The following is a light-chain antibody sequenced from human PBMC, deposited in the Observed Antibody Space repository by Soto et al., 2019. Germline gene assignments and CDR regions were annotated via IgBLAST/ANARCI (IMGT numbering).Light chain of an antibody. CDR1: SSDGGGYNY. CDR2: EVS. J-gene: IGLJ3*02. V-gene: IGLV2-8*01. Sequence: QSVLTQPPSASGSPGQSVTIYCTGTSSDGGGYNYVSWYQQHPGKAPKLMIYEVSKRPSGVPDRFSGSKSGNTSSLTVSGLQAEDEADYDCSSYAGSNNLRVFGGGTKLTVL. CDR3: SSYAGSNNLRV.